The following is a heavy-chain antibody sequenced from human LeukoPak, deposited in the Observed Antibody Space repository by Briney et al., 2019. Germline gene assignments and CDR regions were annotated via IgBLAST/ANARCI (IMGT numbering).Heavy chain of an antibody. V-gene: IGHV1-18*01. CDR3: AGDRTDDYGDYVVPGWFDP. J-gene: IGHJ5*02. CDR1: GYTFTNYG. CDR2: VSAYNGNT. Sequence: ASVKVSCKASGYTFTNYGINWVRQAPGQGLEWMGWVSAYNGNTNYAQKVQGRVTMTTDTSTSTAYMELRSLRSDDTAVYYCAGDRTDDYGDYVVPGWFDPWGQGTLVTVSS. D-gene: IGHD4-17*01.